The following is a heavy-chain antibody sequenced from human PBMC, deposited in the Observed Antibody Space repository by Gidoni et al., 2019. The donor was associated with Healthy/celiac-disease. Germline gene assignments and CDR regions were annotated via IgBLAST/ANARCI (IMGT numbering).Heavy chain of an antibody. CDR2: IKCDGSST. D-gene: IGHD2-21*02. V-gene: IGHV3-74*01. J-gene: IGHJ4*02. CDR3: ARVAYCGGDCYLFDY. CDR1: GFTFSSYW. Sequence: EVQLVESGGGLVQPGGSLRLSCAASGFTFSSYWMQWVRQAPGKGLVWVSRIKCDGSSTSYAASVKGRFTISADNAKNTLYLQMNSLRAEDTAVYYCARVAYCGGDCYLFDYWGQGTLVTVSS.